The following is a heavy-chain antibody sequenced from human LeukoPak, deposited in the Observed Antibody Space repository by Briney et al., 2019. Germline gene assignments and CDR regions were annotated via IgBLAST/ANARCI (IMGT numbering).Heavy chain of an antibody. CDR2: INPNSGGT. CDR3: ARDGIMITFGRVIVDFDY. Sequence: ASVKVSCKASGYTFTGYYMHWVRQAPGQGLEWMGWINPNSGGTNYAQKFQGRVTMTRDTSISTAYMELSRLRSDDTAVYYCARDGIMITFGRVIVDFDYWGQGTLVTVSS. J-gene: IGHJ4*02. D-gene: IGHD3-16*02. V-gene: IGHV1-2*02. CDR1: GYTFTGYY.